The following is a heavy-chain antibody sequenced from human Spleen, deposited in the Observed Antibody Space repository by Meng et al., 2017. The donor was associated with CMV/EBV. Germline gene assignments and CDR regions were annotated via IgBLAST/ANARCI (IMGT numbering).Heavy chain of an antibody. CDR3: ARDQAAAPFDY. CDR1: GGSISSYY. V-gene: IGHV4-59*01. CDR2: IYYSGST. D-gene: IGHD6-13*01. Sequence: QVQLQESGPGLVKPSEXLSLTCTVSGGSISSYYWSWIRQPPGKGLEWIGYIYYSGSTNYNPSLKSRVTISVDTSKNQFSLKLSSVTAADTAVYYCARDQAAAPFDYWGQGTLVTVSS. J-gene: IGHJ4*02.